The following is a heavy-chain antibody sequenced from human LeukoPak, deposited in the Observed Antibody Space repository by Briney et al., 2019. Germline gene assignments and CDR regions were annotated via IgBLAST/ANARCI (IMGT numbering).Heavy chain of an antibody. D-gene: IGHD6-19*01. V-gene: IGHV4-59*08. CDR2: MYNSGST. CDR1: GGSISSYY. CDR3: ARRGYSSGFYYFDY. J-gene: IGHJ4*02. Sequence: ASETLSLTCTVSGGSISSYYWSWIRQPPGKGLEWIGYMYNSGSTNYNPSLKSRVTISVDTSKNQFSLKLSSVTAADTAVYYCARRGYSSGFYYFDYWGQGTLVTVSS.